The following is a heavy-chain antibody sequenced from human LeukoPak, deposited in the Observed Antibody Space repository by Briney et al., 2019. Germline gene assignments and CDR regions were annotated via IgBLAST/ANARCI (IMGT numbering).Heavy chain of an antibody. CDR3: ARPIAAAGTDLGY. Sequence: GESLKISCQASGYTFTSYFIGWVRQMPGKGLEWMGIIYTGDSDTRYSPSFQGQVTISVDKSITTAYLQWSSLKASDTAMYYCARPIAAAGTDLGYWGQGTLVTVSP. V-gene: IGHV5-51*01. J-gene: IGHJ4*02. D-gene: IGHD6-13*01. CDR1: GYTFTSYF. CDR2: IYTGDSDT.